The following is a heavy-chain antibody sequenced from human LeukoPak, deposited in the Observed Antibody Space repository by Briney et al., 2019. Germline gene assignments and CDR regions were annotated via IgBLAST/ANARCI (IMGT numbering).Heavy chain of an antibody. CDR3: ARLPTVTFFDY. CDR2: IYYSGST. D-gene: IGHD4-17*01. CDR1: GGSISSSKYY. J-gene: IGHJ4*02. V-gene: IGHV4-39*01. Sequence: PSETLSLTCTVSGGSISSSKYYWGWIRQPPGKGLEWIGSIYYSGSTYHNPSLKSRVTISVDTSKNQFSLRLSSVTAADTAVYYCARLPTVTFFDYWGQGTLVTVSS.